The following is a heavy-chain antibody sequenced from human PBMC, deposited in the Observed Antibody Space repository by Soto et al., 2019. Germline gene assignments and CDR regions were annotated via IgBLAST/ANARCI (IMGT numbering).Heavy chain of an antibody. CDR2: ISGSGGGT. V-gene: IGHV3-23*01. Sequence: GGSLRLSCAASGFTFSSYAISWVRQAPGKGLEWVSSISGSGGGTYYADSVKGRFTFSRDNSKNTLYLQMNSLRAEDTAVYYCAKFGMATTKRSPPYYIDYWGQGALVTVYS. CDR3: AKFGMATTKRSPPYYIDY. J-gene: IGHJ4*02. D-gene: IGHD1-1*01. CDR1: GFTFSSYA.